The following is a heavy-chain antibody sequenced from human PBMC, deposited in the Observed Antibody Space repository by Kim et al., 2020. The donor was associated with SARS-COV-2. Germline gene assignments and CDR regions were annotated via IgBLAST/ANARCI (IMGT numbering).Heavy chain of an antibody. J-gene: IGHJ5*02. CDR3: ARNIAAAGTEWFDP. CDR1: GYTFTSYA. Sequence: ASVKVSCKASGYTFTSYAMHWVRQAPGQRLEWMGWINAGNGNTKYSQKFQGRVTITRDTSASTAYMELSSLRSKDTAVYYCARNIAAAGTEWFDPWGQGTLVTVSS. V-gene: IGHV1-3*01. CDR2: INAGNGNT. D-gene: IGHD6-13*01.